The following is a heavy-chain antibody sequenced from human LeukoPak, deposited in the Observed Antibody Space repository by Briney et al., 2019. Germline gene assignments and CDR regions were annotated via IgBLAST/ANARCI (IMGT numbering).Heavy chain of an antibody. CDR3: ARERRESIAAAGRKGGNWFDP. D-gene: IGHD6-13*01. CDR1: GGTFSSYA. J-gene: IGHJ5*02. V-gene: IGHV1-46*01. CDR2: INPSGGST. Sequence: ASVKVSCKASGGTFSSYAISWVRQAPGQGLEWMGIINPSGGSTSYAQKFQGRVTMTRDTSTSTVYMELSSLRSEDTAVYYCARERRESIAAAGRKGGNWFDPWGQGTLVTVSS.